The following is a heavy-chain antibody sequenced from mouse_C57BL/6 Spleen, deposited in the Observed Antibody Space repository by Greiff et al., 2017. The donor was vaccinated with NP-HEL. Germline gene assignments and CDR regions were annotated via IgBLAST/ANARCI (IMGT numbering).Heavy chain of an antibody. D-gene: IGHD1-1*01. V-gene: IGHV1-85*01. J-gene: IGHJ3*01. CDR3: ARDYGSSSFAY. Sequence: QVQLQQSGPELVKPGASVKLSCKASGYTFPSYDINWVKQRPGQGLEWIGWIYPRDGSPKYNEKFKGKATLTVDTSSSTAYTELHSLTSEDSAVYVCARDYGSSSFAYWGQGTLVTVSA. CDR1: GYTFPSYD. CDR2: IYPRDGSP.